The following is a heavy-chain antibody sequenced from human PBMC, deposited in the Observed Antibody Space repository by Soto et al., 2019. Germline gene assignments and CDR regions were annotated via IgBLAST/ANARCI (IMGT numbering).Heavy chain of an antibody. D-gene: IGHD1-20*01. CDR3: ARVGGINWFDP. CDR1: GGSISSGGYY. V-gene: IGHV4-31*03. J-gene: IGHJ5*02. Sequence: QVQLQESGPGLVKPSQTLSLTCTVSGGSISSGGYYWSWIRQHPGKGLEWIGYIYYSGSTYYNPSLKSRVTISVDTTKNQIYLKLSSVTAADTAVYYCARVGGINWFDPWGQETLVTVSS. CDR2: IYYSGST.